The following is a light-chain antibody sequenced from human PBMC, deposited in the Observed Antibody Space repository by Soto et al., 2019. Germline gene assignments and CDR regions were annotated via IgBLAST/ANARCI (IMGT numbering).Light chain of an antibody. J-gene: IGLJ2*01. CDR2: DNN. CDR3: GTWDSSLSAVV. V-gene: IGLV1-51*01. CDR1: SSNIGNNY. Sequence: QAVVTQPPSVSAAPGQKVTISCSGSSSNIGNNYVSWYQQLPGTAPKLLIYDNNKRPSGIPDRFSGSKSGTSATLGITGLQTGDEADYYCGTWDSSLSAVVFGGGTMVTVL.